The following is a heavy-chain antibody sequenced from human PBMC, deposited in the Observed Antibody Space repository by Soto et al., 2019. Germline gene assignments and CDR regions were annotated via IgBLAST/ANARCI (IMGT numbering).Heavy chain of an antibody. CDR2: MSNHGDFQ. D-gene: IGHD2-15*01. CDR1: GFTLSSFD. CDR3: ARPPTKVATWQLLY. J-gene: IGHJ4*02. V-gene: IGHV3-30-3*01. Sequence: PGGSLRLSCAASGFTLSSFDVSWVRQAPGKGLEWVALMSNHGDFQYYADSVKGRFTLSRDGSENTLYLQMNSLRAEDTAMYFCARPPTKVATWQLLYWGQGTLVTVSS.